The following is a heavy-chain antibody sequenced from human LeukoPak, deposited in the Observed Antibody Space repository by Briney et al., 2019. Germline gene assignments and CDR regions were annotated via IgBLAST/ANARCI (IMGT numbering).Heavy chain of an antibody. D-gene: IGHD6-19*01. V-gene: IGHV3-23*01. Sequence: GGSLRLSCAASGFTFSSYGMSWVRQAPGKGLEWVSAISGSGGSTYYADSVKGRFTISRDNSKNTLYLQMNSLRAEDTAVYYCATGVAVAGTEWFDPWGQGTLVTVSS. J-gene: IGHJ5*02. CDR1: GFTFSSYG. CDR3: ATGVAVAGTEWFDP. CDR2: ISGSGGST.